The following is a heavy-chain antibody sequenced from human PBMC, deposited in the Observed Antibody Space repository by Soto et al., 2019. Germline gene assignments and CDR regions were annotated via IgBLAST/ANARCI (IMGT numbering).Heavy chain of an antibody. Sequence: GSGPTLVNPTETLTLTCTVSGFSLSNARMGVSWIRQPPGKALEWLAHIFSNDEKSYSTSLKSRLTISKDTSKSQVVLTMTNMDPVDTATYYCARMTYYYDSSGYLIDYWGQGTLVTVSS. CDR2: IFSNDEK. CDR1: GFSLSNARMG. CDR3: ARMTYYYDSSGYLIDY. J-gene: IGHJ4*02. V-gene: IGHV2-26*01. D-gene: IGHD3-22*01.